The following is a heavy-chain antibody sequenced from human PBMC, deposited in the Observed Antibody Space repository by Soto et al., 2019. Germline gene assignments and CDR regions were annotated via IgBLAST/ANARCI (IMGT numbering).Heavy chain of an antibody. V-gene: IGHV4-59*01. CDR3: ARARKYDSSGLDY. Sequence: SETLSLTCTVSGGSISSYYWSWIRQPPGKGLEWIGYIYYSGSTNYNPSLKSRVTISVDTSKNQFSLKLSSVTAADTAVYYCARARKYDSSGLDYWGQGTLVTVSS. CDR2: IYYSGST. D-gene: IGHD3-22*01. CDR1: GGSISSYY. J-gene: IGHJ4*02.